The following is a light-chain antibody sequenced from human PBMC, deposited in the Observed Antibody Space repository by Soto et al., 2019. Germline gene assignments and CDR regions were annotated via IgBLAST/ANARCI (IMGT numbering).Light chain of an antibody. CDR3: SSYAGSDLDV. CDR1: SSDVGGYKY. J-gene: IGLJ1*01. CDR2: EVS. Sequence: QSVLTQPPSASGSPGQSVTISCTGTSSDVGGYKYVSWYQQHPGKAPKVMIYEVSKRPSGVPDRFSGSKSGNTASLTVSGLQAEDEADYYCSSYAGSDLDVFGSGTKLTVL. V-gene: IGLV2-8*01.